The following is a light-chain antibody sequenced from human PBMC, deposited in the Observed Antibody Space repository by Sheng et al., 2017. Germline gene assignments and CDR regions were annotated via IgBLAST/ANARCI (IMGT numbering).Light chain of an antibody. Sequence: EIVMTQSPATLSVSPGEGATLSCRASQNINNNLAWYQQKPGQAPRLLIFGASSRGTGIPARFSGSGSGTDFTLTISSLEPEDFAVYYCQQYGNSPWTFGQGTKVEIK. V-gene: IGKV3-15*01. CDR1: QNINNN. CDR3: QQYGNSPWT. CDR2: GAS. J-gene: IGKJ1*01.